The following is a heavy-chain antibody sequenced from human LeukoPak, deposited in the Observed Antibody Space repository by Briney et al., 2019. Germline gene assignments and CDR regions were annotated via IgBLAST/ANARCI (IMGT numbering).Heavy chain of an antibody. CDR1: GFTFRSYE. D-gene: IGHD5-18*01. Sequence: QPGGSLRLSCAASGFTFRSYEMNWVRQAPGKGVEWVALISYDGSNKYYADSVKGRFTISRDNSKNTLCLQMNSLRPEDTAVYYCAREGLGYSYGYQAFDIWGQGTMVTVSS. V-gene: IGHV3-30-3*01. CDR2: ISYDGSNK. J-gene: IGHJ3*02. CDR3: AREGLGYSYGYQAFDI.